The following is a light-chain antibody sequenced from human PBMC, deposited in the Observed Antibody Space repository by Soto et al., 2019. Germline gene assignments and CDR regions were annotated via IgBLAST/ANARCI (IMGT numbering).Light chain of an antibody. Sequence: DSVMTQSPDSLAVSLGERATMNCKCSRSVLYKSNNKNHLAWYQQKPGQPPQLIIYCASTRESGVPERFSGSGSGTDFTLTISSLEAEDVAFYWCQQYFDVPFTFGGGTKVEI. CDR1: RSVLYKSNNKNH. CDR2: CAS. V-gene: IGKV4-1*01. J-gene: IGKJ4*01. CDR3: QQYFDVPFT.